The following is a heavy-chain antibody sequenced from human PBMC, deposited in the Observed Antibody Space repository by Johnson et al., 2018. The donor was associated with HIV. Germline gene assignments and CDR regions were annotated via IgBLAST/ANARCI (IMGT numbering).Heavy chain of an antibody. D-gene: IGHD6-19*01. Sequence: QMLLVESGGGVVQPGRSLRLSCAASGFTFSSYAMHWVRQAPGKGLEWVAVISYDGSNKYYADSVKGRFTISRDNSKNTLYLQMNSLRAEDTAVYYCARELGSGWIVTDDAFDVWGHGTLVTVSS. CDR3: ARELGSGWIVTDDAFDV. CDR2: ISYDGSNK. V-gene: IGHV3-30*04. J-gene: IGHJ3*01. CDR1: GFTFSSYA.